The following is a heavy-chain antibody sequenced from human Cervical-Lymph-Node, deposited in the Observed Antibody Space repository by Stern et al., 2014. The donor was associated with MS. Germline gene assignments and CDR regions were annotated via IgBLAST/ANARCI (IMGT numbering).Heavy chain of an antibody. V-gene: IGHV3-23*01. J-gene: IGHJ4*02. CDR2: VTDAGST. D-gene: IGHD3-3*01. Sequence: EMQLLESGGGLVPPGGSLRLSCAASGLTFRNYVMTWVRQAPEKGLEWVSAVTDAGSTYYADSVKGRFTISGDNSKNTVYLQMNSLRAEDTAVYYCATSPLLYGLWSGYYFDIWGQGALVIVSS. CDR3: ATSPLLYGLWSGYYFDI. CDR1: GLTFRNYV.